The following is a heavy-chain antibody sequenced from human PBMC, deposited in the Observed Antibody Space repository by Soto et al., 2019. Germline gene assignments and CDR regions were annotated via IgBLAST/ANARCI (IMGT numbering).Heavy chain of an antibody. CDR1: GGTFSSYT. Sequence: QVQLVQSGAEVKNPGSSVRVSCKASGGTFSSYTLNWVRQAPGQGLEWMGRIIPILSMSTYAQKFQGRVSIIADKSTTTAYMTLSRLRSDDTAIYYGARSYGSGSRPFDYWGQGTLVTVSS. V-gene: IGHV1-69*02. CDR3: ARSYGSGSRPFDY. CDR2: IIPILSMS. D-gene: IGHD3-10*01. J-gene: IGHJ4*02.